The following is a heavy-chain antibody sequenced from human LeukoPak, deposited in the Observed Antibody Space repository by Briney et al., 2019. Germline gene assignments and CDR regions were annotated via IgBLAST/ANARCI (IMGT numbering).Heavy chain of an antibody. CDR2: IKQDGSEK. Sequence: PGGSLRLSCAASGFTFSSYWMSWVRQAPGKGLEWVANIKQDGSEKYYVDSVKGRFTISRDNAKNSLYLQMNSLRAEDTAVYYCASHYYDSSGYYYGMDVWGQGTTVTVSS. J-gene: IGHJ6*02. D-gene: IGHD3-22*01. V-gene: IGHV3-7*02. CDR3: ASHYYDSSGYYYGMDV. CDR1: GFTFSSYW.